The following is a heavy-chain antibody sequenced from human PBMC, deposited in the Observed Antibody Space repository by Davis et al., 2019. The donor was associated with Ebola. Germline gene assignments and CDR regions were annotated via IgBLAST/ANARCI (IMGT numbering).Heavy chain of an antibody. CDR3: ASRIVLYGDYVSDYYYYGMDV. Sequence: GESLKISCAASGFTFSSYAMSWVRQAPGKGLEWVSAISGSGGSTYYADSVKGRFTISRDNSKNTLYLQMNSLRAEDTAVYYCASRIVLYGDYVSDYYYYGMDVWGQGTTVTVSS. CDR2: ISGSGGST. CDR1: GFTFSSYA. J-gene: IGHJ6*02. D-gene: IGHD4-17*01. V-gene: IGHV3-23*01.